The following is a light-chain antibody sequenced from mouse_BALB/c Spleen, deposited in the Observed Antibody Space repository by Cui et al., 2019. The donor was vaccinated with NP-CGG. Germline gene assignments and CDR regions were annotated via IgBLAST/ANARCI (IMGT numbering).Light chain of an antibody. Sequence: QTVVTQASALTTSPGETVTLTCRSSTGAVTTSNYANWVQEKPDHLFTGLIGGTNNRAPGVPARFSGSLIGDKAALTITGAQTEDEAIYFCALWYSNHWVFGGGTKLT. CDR3: ALWYSNHWV. V-gene: IGLV1*01. CDR2: GTN. CDR1: TGAVTTSNY. J-gene: IGLJ1*01.